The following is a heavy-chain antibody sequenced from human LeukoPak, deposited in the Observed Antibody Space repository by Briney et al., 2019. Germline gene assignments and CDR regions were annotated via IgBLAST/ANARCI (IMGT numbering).Heavy chain of an antibody. CDR2: IYSGGST. CDR3: PRDLKGWFGGSCMDV. J-gene: IGHJ6*02. Sequence: GGSLRLSCAASGFTVSSNYMSWVGQAPGKGLEWVSVIYSGGSTYYADSVTGRFTVSRDNSKNTLYLQTNSLRAEDTAVYYCPRDLKGWFGGSCMDVWGQGTTVTVSS. V-gene: IGHV3-66*01. CDR1: GFTVSSNY. D-gene: IGHD3-10*01.